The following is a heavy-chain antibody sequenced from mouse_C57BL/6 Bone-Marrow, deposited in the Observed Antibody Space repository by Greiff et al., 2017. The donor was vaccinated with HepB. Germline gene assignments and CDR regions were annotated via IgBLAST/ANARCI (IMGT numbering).Heavy chain of an antibody. D-gene: IGHD2-3*01. CDR3: TTLDGYYFDY. CDR2: IDPENGDT. V-gene: IGHV14-4*01. J-gene: IGHJ2*01. Sequence: VQLKQSGAELVRPGASVKLSCTASGFNIKDDYMHWVKQRPEQGLEWIGWIDPENGDTEYASKFQGKATITADTSSNTAYLQLSSLTSEDTAVYYCTTLDGYYFDYWGQGTTLTVSS. CDR1: GFNIKDDY.